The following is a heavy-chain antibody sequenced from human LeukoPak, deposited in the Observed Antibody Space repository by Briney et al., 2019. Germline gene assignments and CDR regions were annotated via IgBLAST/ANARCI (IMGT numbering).Heavy chain of an antibody. CDR1: GYTFNAYY. D-gene: IGHD3-22*01. Sequence: ASMKVSCKASGYTFNAYYMHWVRQAPGQGLEWMGRINPNSGDTNYAQKFQGRVTMTRDTSISTAYMELSRPRSDDTAVYYCARAYYYDSSAYYFDHWGQGTLVTVSS. J-gene: IGHJ4*02. CDR3: ARAYYYDSSAYYFDH. V-gene: IGHV1-2*06. CDR2: INPNSGDT.